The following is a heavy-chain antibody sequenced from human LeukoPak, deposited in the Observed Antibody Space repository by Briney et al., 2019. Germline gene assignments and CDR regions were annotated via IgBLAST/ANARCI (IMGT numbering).Heavy chain of an antibody. CDR1: GGSISSHY. Sequence: SETLSLTCTVSGGSISSHYWSWIRQPPGKGLEWIGYIYYSGSTNYNPSLKSRVTISVDTSKNQFSLKLSSVTAADTAVYYCARDRITGTTDNWFDPWGRGTLVTVSS. D-gene: IGHD1-14*01. CDR3: ARDRITGTTDNWFDP. J-gene: IGHJ5*02. V-gene: IGHV4-59*11. CDR2: IYYSGST.